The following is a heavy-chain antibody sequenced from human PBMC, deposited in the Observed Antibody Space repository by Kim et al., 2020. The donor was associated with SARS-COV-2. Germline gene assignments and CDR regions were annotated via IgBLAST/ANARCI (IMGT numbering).Heavy chain of an antibody. V-gene: IGHV1-3*01. CDR3: ARLFRGRGSSWYFLDY. Sequence: KFQGRVAITRDTSGSTAYMGLSSLRAEDTAVYYCARLFRGRGSSWYFLDYWGQGTLVTVSS. D-gene: IGHD6-13*01. J-gene: IGHJ4*02.